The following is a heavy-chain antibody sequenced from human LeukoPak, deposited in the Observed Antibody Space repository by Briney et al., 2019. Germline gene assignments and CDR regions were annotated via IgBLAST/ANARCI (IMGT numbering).Heavy chain of an antibody. Sequence: SETLSLTCTVSGGSISSYYWSWVRQPPGKGLEWIGYIYYSGSTNYNPSLKRRGTISVDTSKNQFSLKLSSVTAADTAVYYCATTRRTWYFDLWGRGTLVTVSS. D-gene: IGHD1-14*01. CDR1: GGSISSYY. J-gene: IGHJ2*01. CDR3: ATTRRTWYFDL. V-gene: IGHV4-59*01. CDR2: IYYSGST.